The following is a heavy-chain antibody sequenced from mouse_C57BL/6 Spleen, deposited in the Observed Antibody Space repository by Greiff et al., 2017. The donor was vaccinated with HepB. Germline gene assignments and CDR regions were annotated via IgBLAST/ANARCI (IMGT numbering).Heavy chain of an antibody. Sequence: QVQLQQPGAELVKPGASVKMSCKASGYTFTSYWITWVKQRPGQGLEWIGDIYPGSGSTNYNEKFKSKATLTVDTSSSTAYMQLSSLTSEDSAVYYCARHYYCSIYRWYFDVWGTGTTVTVSS. CDR1: GYTFTSYW. D-gene: IGHD1-1*01. J-gene: IGHJ1*03. CDR3: ARHYYCSIYRWYFDV. V-gene: IGHV1-55*01. CDR2: IYPGSGST.